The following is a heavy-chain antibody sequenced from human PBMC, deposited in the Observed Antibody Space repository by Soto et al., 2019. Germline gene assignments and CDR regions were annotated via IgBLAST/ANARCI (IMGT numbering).Heavy chain of an antibody. J-gene: IGHJ4*02. V-gene: IGHV4-59*08. D-gene: IGHD3-9*01. CDR2: IYYSGST. CDR1: GGSISSYY. CDR3: ARSNYDILTAYSDY. Sequence: SETLSLTCTVSGGSISSYYWSWIRQPPGKGLEWIGYIYYSGSTNYNPSLKSRVTISVDTSKNQFSLKLSSVTAADTAVYYCARSNYDILTAYSDYWGQGALVTVSS.